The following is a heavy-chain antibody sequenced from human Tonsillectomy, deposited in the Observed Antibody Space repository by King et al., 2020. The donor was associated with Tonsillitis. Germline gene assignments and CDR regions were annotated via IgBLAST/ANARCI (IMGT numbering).Heavy chain of an antibody. V-gene: IGHV4-34*01. D-gene: IGHD1-26*01. CDR2: INHSGST. J-gene: IGHJ4*02. Sequence: VQLQQWGAGLLKPSETLSLTGAVYGGSVSGYYWSWIRQPPGKGLEWIGEINHSGSTNYHPSLKSRVTISVDTSKNQFSLQLSSVTAADTAVYYCARSPAGAYFDSWGRGTLVTVSS. CDR1: GGSVSGYY. CDR3: ARSPAGAYFDS.